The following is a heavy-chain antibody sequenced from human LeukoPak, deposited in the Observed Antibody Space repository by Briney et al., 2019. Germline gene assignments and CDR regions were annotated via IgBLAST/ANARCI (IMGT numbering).Heavy chain of an antibody. CDR1: GFTFSSYS. CDR2: ISTSSSAI. D-gene: IGHD6-6*01. Sequence: PGGSLRLSCAASGFTFSSYSMNWVRRAPGKGLEWVSSISTSSSAIYYADSVKGRFTISRDNAKNSLYLQMNTLRAEDTAVYYCARDRTYSSSSVWFDPWGQGTLVTVSS. J-gene: IGHJ5*02. V-gene: IGHV3-21*01. CDR3: ARDRTYSSSSVWFDP.